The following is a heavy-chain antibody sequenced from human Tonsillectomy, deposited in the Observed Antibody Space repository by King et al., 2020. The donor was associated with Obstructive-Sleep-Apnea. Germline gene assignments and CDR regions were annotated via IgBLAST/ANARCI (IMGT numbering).Heavy chain of an antibody. CDR1: GGSISSSNW. CDR3: ARDCSGGSCYQYYYYGMDV. J-gene: IGHJ6*02. V-gene: IGHV4-4*02. Sequence: VQLQESGPGLVKPSGTLSLTCAVSGGSISSSNWWSWVRQPPGKGLEWIGEIYHSGSTNYNPSLKSRVTISVDKSKNQFSLKLSSVTAADTAGYYCARDCSGGSCYQYYYYGMDVWGQGTTVTVSS. CDR2: IYHSGST. D-gene: IGHD2-15*01.